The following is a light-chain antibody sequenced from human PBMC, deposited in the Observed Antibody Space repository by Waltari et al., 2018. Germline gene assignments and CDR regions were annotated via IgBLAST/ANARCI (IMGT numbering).Light chain of an antibody. CDR2: GAS. Sequence: EIVLTQSPGSLSSSPGARVTLSCRASQSVSRALAWYQQKPGQAPRLLIFGASNRATGIPDRFSGSGSWTDFSRTISRLEPEDFAVYYCQHYVRLPATFGRGTKVEIK. V-gene: IGKV3-20*01. J-gene: IGKJ1*01. CDR1: QSVSRA. CDR3: QHYVRLPAT.